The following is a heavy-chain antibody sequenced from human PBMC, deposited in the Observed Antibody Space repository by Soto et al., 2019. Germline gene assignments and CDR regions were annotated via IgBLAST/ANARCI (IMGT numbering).Heavy chain of an antibody. J-gene: IGHJ6*02. Sequence: ASVKVSCKASGYSFTDYHIHWVRQAPGQGLEWLGRINPKSGGTSTAQKFQGWVTMTTDTFISTASMELTRLTSDDTAIYYCARGDSTDCSNGVCSFFYNHDMDVWGQGTTVTVSS. CDR3: ARGDSTDCSNGVCSFFYNHDMDV. CDR2: INPKSGGT. V-gene: IGHV1-2*04. CDR1: GYSFTDYH. D-gene: IGHD2-8*01.